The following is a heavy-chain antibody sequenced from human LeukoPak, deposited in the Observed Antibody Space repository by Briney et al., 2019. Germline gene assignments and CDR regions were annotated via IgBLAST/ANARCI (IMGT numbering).Heavy chain of an antibody. V-gene: IGHV3-21*01. CDR2: ISSSSSYI. J-gene: IGHJ5*02. CDR3: ARDSGVPSSSWYPYNWFDP. D-gene: IGHD6-13*01. Sequence: PGGSLRLSCAASGFTFSSYSMNWVRQAPGKGLEWVSSISSSSSYIYYAVSVKGRFTISRDNAKNSLYLQMNSLRAEDTAVYYCARDSGVPSSSWYPYNWFDPWGQGTLVTVSS. CDR1: GFTFSSYS.